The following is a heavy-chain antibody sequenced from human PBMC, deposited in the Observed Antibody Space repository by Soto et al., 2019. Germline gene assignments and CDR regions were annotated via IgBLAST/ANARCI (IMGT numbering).Heavy chain of an antibody. V-gene: IGHV6-1*01. Sequence: QVQLQQSEPGLVKPSQTLSLTCAISGDSVSSSSVTWNWIMQSPSRGLEWLGRTYYRSKWYNDYAESVKSRITINPDPSKNQFSLHLNSVTPEDTAVYFYVRLIGNSWLDFWGQGTLVTVSS. J-gene: IGHJ5*01. CDR2: TYYRSKWYN. CDR1: GDSVSSSSVT. CDR3: VRLIGNSWLDF. D-gene: IGHD1-26*01.